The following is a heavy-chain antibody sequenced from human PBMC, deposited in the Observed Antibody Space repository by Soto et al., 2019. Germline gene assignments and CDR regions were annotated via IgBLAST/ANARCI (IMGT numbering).Heavy chain of an antibody. CDR2: ISSNSITI. CDR3: AREGDSSGWYNWFDP. D-gene: IGHD3-22*01. V-gene: IGHV3-48*01. J-gene: IGHJ5*02. Sequence: GGSLRLSCAASGFTFSIYSMNWVRQAQGKEQEWVSYISSNSITIFYADSVKDRFTISRDNAKNSLYLQINSLRAEDTAVYYCAREGDSSGWYNWFDPWGQGTLVSVSS. CDR1: GFTFSIYS.